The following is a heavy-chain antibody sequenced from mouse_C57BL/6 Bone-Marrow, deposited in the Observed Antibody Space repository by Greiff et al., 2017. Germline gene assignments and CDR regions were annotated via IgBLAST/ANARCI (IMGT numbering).Heavy chain of an antibody. D-gene: IGHD1-1*01. CDR3: ARDYGSSYWYFDV. Sequence: EVKVVESGGGLVKPGGSLKLSCAASGFTFSDYGMHWVRQAPEKGLEWVAYISSGSSTIYYADTVKGRFTISRDNAKNTLVLQMTSLRSEDTAMYYCARDYGSSYWYFDVWGTGTTVTVSS. CDR2: ISSGSSTI. V-gene: IGHV5-17*01. J-gene: IGHJ1*03. CDR1: GFTFSDYG.